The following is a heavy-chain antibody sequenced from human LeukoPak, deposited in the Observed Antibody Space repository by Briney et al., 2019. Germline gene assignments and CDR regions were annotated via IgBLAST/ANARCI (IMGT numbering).Heavy chain of an antibody. CDR1: GGSFSGYY. J-gene: IGHJ6*03. Sequence: SETLSLTCAVYGGSFSGYYWTWIRQPPGKGLEWVGEINHSGSTNYNPTPKSRVTISVDTSKNQFSLKLSSVTAADTAVYYCARAPISSSSSNYYYYMDVWGKGTTVTVSS. D-gene: IGHD2-2*01. V-gene: IGHV4-34*01. CDR3: ARAPISSSSSNYYYYMDV. CDR2: INHSGST.